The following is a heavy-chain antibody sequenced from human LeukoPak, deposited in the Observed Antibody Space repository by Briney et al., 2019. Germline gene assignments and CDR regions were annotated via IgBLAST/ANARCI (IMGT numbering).Heavy chain of an antibody. J-gene: IGHJ4*02. CDR1: GYTFTGYY. CDR2: INPNSGGT. CDR3: ARDRLPRFAARRLDY. Sequence: ASVKVSCKASGYTFTGYYMHWVRPAPGQGLGWMGWINPNSGGTNYAQKFQGRVTMTGDTSISTAYMELSRLRSDDTAVYYCARDRLPRFAARRLDYWGRGTLVTVSS. V-gene: IGHV1-2*02. D-gene: IGHD6-6*01.